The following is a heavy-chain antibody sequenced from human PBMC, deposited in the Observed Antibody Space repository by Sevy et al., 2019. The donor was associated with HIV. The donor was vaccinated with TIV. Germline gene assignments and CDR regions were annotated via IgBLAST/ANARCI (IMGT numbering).Heavy chain of an antibody. CDR1: GGSLSSSDSY. V-gene: IGHV4-30-4*01. CDR3: ANKRGYSHGPFDY. J-gene: IGHJ4*02. Sequence: SETLSLTCTVSGGSLSSSDSYWSWIRQPPGKGLEWLGYIHYTGGTYYNPFLKSRVAMSVDTSEEQFSLRLSFLTAADTAIYYCANKRGYSHGPFDYWGQEILVTVSS. CDR2: IHYTGGT. D-gene: IGHD5-12*01.